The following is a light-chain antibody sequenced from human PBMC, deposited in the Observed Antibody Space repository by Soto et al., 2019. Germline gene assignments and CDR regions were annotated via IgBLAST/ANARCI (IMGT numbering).Light chain of an antibody. Sequence: QSVLTQPASVSGSPGQSITISCTGTSSDVGGYNYVSWYQQQSGKAPKLMIHEVSNRPSGVSNRFSGSKSGNTASLTISGPQAEDEADCYCSSYTSSRAYVFGIGTKVTVL. CDR3: SSYTSSRAYV. CDR1: SSDVGGYNY. CDR2: EVS. J-gene: IGLJ1*01. V-gene: IGLV2-14*01.